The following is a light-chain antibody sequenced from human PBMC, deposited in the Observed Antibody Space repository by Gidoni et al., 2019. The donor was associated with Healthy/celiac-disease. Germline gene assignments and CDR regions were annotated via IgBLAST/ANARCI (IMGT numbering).Light chain of an antibody. CDR1: ALPKQY. J-gene: IGLJ2*01. CDR2: KDS. CDR3: QSADSSGTYPGVV. V-gene: IGLV3-25*03. Sequence: SYELTQPPPVSVSPGQTARITCPGDALPKQYAYWYQQKPGQAPVLVIYKDSERPSGIPERFSGSSSGTTVTLTISGVQAEDEADYYCQSADSSGTYPGVVFGGGTKLTVL.